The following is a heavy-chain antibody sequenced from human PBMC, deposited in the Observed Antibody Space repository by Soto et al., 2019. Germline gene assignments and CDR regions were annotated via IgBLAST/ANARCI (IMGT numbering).Heavy chain of an antibody. V-gene: IGHV4-39*01. CDR3: ARHGRTTEFFDY. CDR2: IYYSGST. Sequence: SETLSLTCTVSDDSISSRSYYWGWIRQPPGKGLEWIGSIYYSGSTDCNPSLKSQVTIYVETSKNRLSLKLTSVTAADTAVYYCARHGRTTEFFDYWGQGNLVTVSS. D-gene: IGHD2-15*01. CDR1: DDSISSRSYY. J-gene: IGHJ4*02.